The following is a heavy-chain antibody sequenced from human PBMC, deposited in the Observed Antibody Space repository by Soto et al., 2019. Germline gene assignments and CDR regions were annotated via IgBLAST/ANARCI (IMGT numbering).Heavy chain of an antibody. CDR3: ARDDEYDDNGLDH. V-gene: IGHV3-33*01. J-gene: IGHJ4*02. CDR2: IVNQGGST. Sequence: QVQLEESGGGVVQPGTSLTLSCAASGFLFTRFGMHWVRQAPGKGLEWVAVIVNQGGSTGYADSVRGRFTISRDNSRNTLFLEMSSLRVEDTATYYCARDDEYDDNGLDHWGQGTLVTVSS. D-gene: IGHD1-1*01. CDR1: GFLFTRFG.